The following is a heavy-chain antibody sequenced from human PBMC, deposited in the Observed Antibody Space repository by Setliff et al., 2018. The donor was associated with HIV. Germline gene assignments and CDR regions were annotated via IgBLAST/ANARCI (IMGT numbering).Heavy chain of an antibody. V-gene: IGHV3-72*01. CDR2: SGVEPNTYAT. Sequence: GGSLRLSCEASGVTLTDHYIEWVRQAPGKGLEWIGRSGVEPNTYATEYATSVKGRFTISWDDSKNSLYLQMNSLKTEDTAVYYCVRSGFYAWDWGRGTLVTVSS. J-gene: IGHJ4*02. CDR1: GVTLTDHY. D-gene: IGHD3-16*01. CDR3: VRSGFYAWD.